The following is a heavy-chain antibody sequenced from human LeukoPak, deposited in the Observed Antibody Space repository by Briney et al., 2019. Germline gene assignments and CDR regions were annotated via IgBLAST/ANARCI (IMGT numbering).Heavy chain of an antibody. D-gene: IGHD3-22*01. J-gene: IGHJ4*02. CDR3: ARDAYYYDSSGYYFDY. V-gene: IGHV3-21*01. CDR2: ISSSSSYI. CDR1: GFTFSSYS. Sequence: GGSLRLSCAASGFTFSSYSMNWVRQAPGKGLEWVSSISSSSSYIYYADSVKGRFTISRDNAKNSLYLQMNSLRAEDTAVYYCARDAYYYDSSGYYFDYWGQGTLVTVSS.